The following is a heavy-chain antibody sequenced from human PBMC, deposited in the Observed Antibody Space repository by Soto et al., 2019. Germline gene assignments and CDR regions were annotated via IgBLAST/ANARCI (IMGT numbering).Heavy chain of an antibody. CDR1: GGSISRYY. J-gene: IGHJ6*02. Sequence: SETLSLTCTVSGGSISRYYWSSIRQPPGKGLEWIGYIYYSGSTNYNPSLKSRVTISVDTSKNQFSLKLSSVTAADTAVYYCARAPGDILTGYPTKHYYYYDGMDVWGQGTTVTVSS. CDR3: ARAPGDILTGYPTKHYYYYDGMDV. D-gene: IGHD3-9*01. V-gene: IGHV4-59*01. CDR2: IYYSGST.